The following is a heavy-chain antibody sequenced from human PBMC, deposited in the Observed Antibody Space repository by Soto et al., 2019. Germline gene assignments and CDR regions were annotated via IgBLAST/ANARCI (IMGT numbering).Heavy chain of an antibody. CDR2: ISSASSFI. CDR3: ARGLYDFWSGYLHSLGVSDS. CDR1: GFSFRAYS. D-gene: IGHD3-3*01. Sequence: GGSLRLSCAASGFSFRAYSMNWVRQAPGKGLEWVASISSASSFIYYADSVRGRFTVSRDNANNSVFLQMTALRVEDTAVYYCARGLYDFWSGYLHSLGVSDSWGQGTRVTVSS. V-gene: IGHV3-21*01. J-gene: IGHJ4*02.